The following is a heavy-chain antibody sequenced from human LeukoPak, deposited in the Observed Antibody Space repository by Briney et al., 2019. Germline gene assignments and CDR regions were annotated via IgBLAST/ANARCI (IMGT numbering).Heavy chain of an antibody. J-gene: IGHJ5*02. CDR2: IYSGGNT. V-gene: IGHV3-66*01. Sequence: GGALILSCAASGFTVSSNYITWVRQAPGKGLEWASVIYSGGNTYYADSVKGRFSISRDNSKNTVYLQMNSLRAEDTAVYYCARLVTGTTVINSGWFDPWGQGTLVTVSS. CDR3: ARLVTGTTVINSGWFDP. CDR1: GFTVSSNY. D-gene: IGHD4-23*01.